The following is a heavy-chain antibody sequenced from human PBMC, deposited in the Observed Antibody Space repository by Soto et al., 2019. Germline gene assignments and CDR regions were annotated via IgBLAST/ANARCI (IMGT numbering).Heavy chain of an antibody. J-gene: IGHJ4*02. CDR1: GGTFRRNG. CDR3: ARGSLFGDYGDFDY. Sequence: QVQLVQSGAEVKKPGSSVKVSCKVSGGTFRRNGISWVRQAPGQGLEWMGGIIPMFTTPNYAQKFQDRVTITADESTSTVYMGLSSLRSDDTAFYYCARGSLFGDYGDFDYWGQGTLVTVSS. V-gene: IGHV1-69*01. CDR2: IIPMFTTP. D-gene: IGHD4-17*01.